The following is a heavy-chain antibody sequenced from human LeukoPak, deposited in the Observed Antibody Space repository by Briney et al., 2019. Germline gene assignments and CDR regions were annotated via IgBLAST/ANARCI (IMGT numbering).Heavy chain of an antibody. V-gene: IGHV3-23*01. CDR3: AKGDDIGKHPTRAYYFDI. D-gene: IGHD5-24*01. CDR1: GFIFSRHA. CDR2: TGLESVHT. Sequence: GGSLRLSCAASGFIFSRHAMSWVRQAPGKGLEWVSTTGLESVHTLCADSVQGRFTVSRDNSRNTLDLQMDNLRVDDTAVYYCAKGDDIGKHPTRAYYFDIWGQGTLATVSS. J-gene: IGHJ4*02.